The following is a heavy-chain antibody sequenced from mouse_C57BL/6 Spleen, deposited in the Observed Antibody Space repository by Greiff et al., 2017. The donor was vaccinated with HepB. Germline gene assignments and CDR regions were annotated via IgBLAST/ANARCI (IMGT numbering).Heavy chain of an antibody. D-gene: IGHD2-3*01. CDR3: TRDYDGSFAY. J-gene: IGHJ3*01. Sequence: EVQVVESGEGLVKPGGSLKLSCAASGFTFSSYAMSWVRQTPEKRLEWVAYISSGGDYIYYADTVKGRFTISRDNARNTLYLQMSSLKSEDTAMYYCTRDYDGSFAYWGQGTLVTVSA. CDR2: ISSGGDYI. CDR1: GFTFSSYA. V-gene: IGHV5-9-1*02.